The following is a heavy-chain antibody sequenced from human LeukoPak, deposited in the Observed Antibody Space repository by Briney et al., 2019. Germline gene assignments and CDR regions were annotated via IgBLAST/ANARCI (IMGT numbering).Heavy chain of an antibody. CDR1: GGTFSSYA. D-gene: IGHD1-26*01. CDR3: ASISGSLGGYFDY. CDR2: IIPIFGIA. Sequence: SVTVSCKASGGTFSSYAISWVRQAPGQGLEWMGRIIPIFGIANYAQKFQGRVTITADKSTSTAYMELSSLRSEDTAVYYCASISGSLGGYFDYWGQGTLVTVSS. J-gene: IGHJ4*02. V-gene: IGHV1-69*04.